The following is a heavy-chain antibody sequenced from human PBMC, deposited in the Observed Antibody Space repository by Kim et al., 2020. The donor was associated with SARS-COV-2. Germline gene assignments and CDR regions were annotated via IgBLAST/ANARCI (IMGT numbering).Heavy chain of an antibody. CDR3: ARGGDYYDSRGFDY. Sequence: GGSLRLSCAASGFTVSSNYMSWVRQAPGKGLEWVSVIYSGGSTYYADSVKGRFTISRDNSKNTLYLQMNSLRAEDTAVYYCARGGDYYDSRGFDYWGQGTLVTVSS. CDR1: GFTVSSNY. D-gene: IGHD3-22*01. CDR2: IYSGGST. J-gene: IGHJ4*02. V-gene: IGHV3-53*01.